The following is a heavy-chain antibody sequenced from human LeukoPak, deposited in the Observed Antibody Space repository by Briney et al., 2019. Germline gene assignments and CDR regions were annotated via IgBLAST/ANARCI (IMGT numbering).Heavy chain of an antibody. CDR3: AKAPRGVVVPAAMCFFDY. D-gene: IGHD2-2*01. CDR2: MNPNSGNT. CDR1: GYTFTSYD. J-gene: IGHJ4*02. Sequence: ASVKVSCKASGYTFTSYDINWVRQATGQGLEWMGWMNPNSGNTGYAQKFQGRVTMTRNTSISTAYMELSSLRSEDTAVYYCAKAPRGVVVPAAMCFFDYWGQGTLVTVSS. V-gene: IGHV1-8*01.